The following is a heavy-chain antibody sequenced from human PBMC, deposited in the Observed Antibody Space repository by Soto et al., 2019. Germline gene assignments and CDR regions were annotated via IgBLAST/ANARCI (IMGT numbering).Heavy chain of an antibody. V-gene: IGHV1-69*06. CDR2: IIRIFGTA. CDR1: GVTFSSYA. Sequence: SVKVDCKAAGVTFSSYAISWVRQAPGQGLEWMGGIIRIFGTANYAQKFQGRVTITADKSTRTAYMELSSLRSEDTAVYYCARARHYSSQGSPADQPIWFDPWGQGTLVTVSS. CDR3: ARARHYSSQGSPADQPIWFDP. J-gene: IGHJ5*02. D-gene: IGHD2-2*01.